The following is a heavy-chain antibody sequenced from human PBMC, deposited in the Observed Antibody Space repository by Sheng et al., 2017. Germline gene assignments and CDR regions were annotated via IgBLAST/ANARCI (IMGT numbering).Heavy chain of an antibody. Sequence: QVQLVESGGRVVQPGRSLRLSCVASGFTFTTYGMHWVRQAPGKGLEWVAVISYDGSKKYYADFVRGRFTIARDNSKNTVYLEMNNLRSEDTAVYYCAKDHGVSPGCPLDWGRG. CDR3: AKDHGVSPGCPLD. CDR1: GFTFTTYG. V-gene: IGHV3-30*18. CDR2: ISYDGSKK. J-gene: IGHJ4*02. D-gene: IGHD3-3*01.